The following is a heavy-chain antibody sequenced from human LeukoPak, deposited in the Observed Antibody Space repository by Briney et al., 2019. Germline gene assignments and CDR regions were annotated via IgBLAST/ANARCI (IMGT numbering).Heavy chain of an antibody. CDR3: AVFPTHY. CDR1: GFTFRSYE. Sequence: GGSLRLSCAASGFTFRSYEMNWVRQASGKGLEWVSYISSSGSNINYADSVKGRCTISRDNAKNSLYLQMHSLRAEDTAVYYCAVFPTHYWGQGTLVTVSS. D-gene: IGHD3-10*02. J-gene: IGHJ4*02. CDR2: ISSSGSNI. V-gene: IGHV3-48*03.